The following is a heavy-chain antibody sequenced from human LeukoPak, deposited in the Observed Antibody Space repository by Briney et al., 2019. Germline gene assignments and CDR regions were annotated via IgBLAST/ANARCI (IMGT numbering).Heavy chain of an antibody. CDR3: AKDNGLGSFYGFDY. J-gene: IGHJ4*02. Sequence: GGCLRLSCAASGYIFTSYTMTWVRQALGKGLECVSAISGSGDTTSYEDSVKGRFAISRDNSKNTLYLQMNRLRDEETAVYYCAKDNGLGSFYGFDYWGQGTLVTVSS. D-gene: IGHD3-10*01. CDR1: GYIFTSYT. CDR2: ISGSGDTT. V-gene: IGHV3-23*01.